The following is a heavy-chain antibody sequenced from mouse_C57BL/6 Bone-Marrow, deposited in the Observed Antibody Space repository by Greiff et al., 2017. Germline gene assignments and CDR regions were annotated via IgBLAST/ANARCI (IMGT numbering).Heavy chain of an antibody. CDR2: IHPNSGST. Sequence: QVQLQQPGAELVKPGASVKLSCKASGYTFTSYWMHWVKQRPGQGLEWIGMIHPNSGSTNYNEKFKGKATLTADKSSSTAYMELRSLTSEDSAVYFCARVGLLLFDYWGQGTTLTVAS. J-gene: IGHJ2*01. CDR1: GYTFTSYW. CDR3: ARVGLLLFDY. D-gene: IGHD1-1*01. V-gene: IGHV1-64*01.